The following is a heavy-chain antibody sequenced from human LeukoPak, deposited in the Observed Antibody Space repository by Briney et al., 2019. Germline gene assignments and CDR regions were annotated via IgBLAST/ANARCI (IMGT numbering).Heavy chain of an antibody. V-gene: IGHV3-21*01. CDR1: GFTFSSYS. CDR3: ARDPFLGAFDI. J-gene: IGHJ3*02. Sequence: PGGSLRLSCAASGFTFSSYSMNWVRQTPGKGLEWVSSTSSSSSYIYYADSVKGRFTISGDNAKNSLYLQMNSLRAEDTAVYYCARDPFLGAFDIWGQGTMVTVSS. D-gene: IGHD2/OR15-2a*01. CDR2: TSSSSSYI.